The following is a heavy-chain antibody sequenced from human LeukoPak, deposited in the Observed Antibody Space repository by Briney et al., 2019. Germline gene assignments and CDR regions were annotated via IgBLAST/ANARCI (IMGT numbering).Heavy chain of an antibody. J-gene: IGHJ4*02. CDR1: GFTFSSYS. V-gene: IGHV3-21*01. Sequence: GGSLRLSCAASGFTFSSYSMNWVRQAPGKGLEWVSSISSSSSYIYYADSVKGRFTISRDNAKNSLFLQMSSVRAEDTAIYYCARDLGWFHFDSWGQGTLVTVSS. CDR2: ISSSSSYI. CDR3: ARDLGWFHFDS. D-gene: IGHD2-15*01.